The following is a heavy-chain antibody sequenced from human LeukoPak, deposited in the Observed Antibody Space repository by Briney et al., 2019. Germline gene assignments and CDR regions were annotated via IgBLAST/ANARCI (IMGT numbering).Heavy chain of an antibody. V-gene: IGHV3-23*01. J-gene: IGHJ4*02. CDR1: GFTFDDYG. CDR2: ISISGDDT. CDR3: ANPEWGTYLVGFDY. D-gene: IGHD1-26*01. Sequence: GGSLRLSCAASGFTFDDYGMSWVRQAPGKGLEWVSAISISGDDTYYAESVKGRFTISRDNSKNTLYLRMNSLRAEDTAVYFCANPEWGTYLVGFDYWGQGTLVTVSS.